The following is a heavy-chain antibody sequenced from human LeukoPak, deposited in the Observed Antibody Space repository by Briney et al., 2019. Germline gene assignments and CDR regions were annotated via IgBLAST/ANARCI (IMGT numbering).Heavy chain of an antibody. CDR1: GGSISSYY. Sequence: SETLSLTCTVSGGSISSYYWSWIRQPAGKGLEWIGRIYTSGSTNYNPSLKSRVTMSVDTSKNQFSLKLSSVTAADTAVYYCARDPTEVHYDFWSGYYTGHDAFDIWGQGTMATVSS. V-gene: IGHV4-4*07. CDR3: ARDPTEVHYDFWSGYYTGHDAFDI. D-gene: IGHD3-3*01. CDR2: IYTSGST. J-gene: IGHJ3*02.